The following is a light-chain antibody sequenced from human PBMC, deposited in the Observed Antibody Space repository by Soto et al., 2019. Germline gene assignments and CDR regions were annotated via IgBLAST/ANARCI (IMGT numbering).Light chain of an antibody. Sequence: DIQMTQSPSSLSASVGDRVTITCQASQSISSYLNWYQQRPGKAPKLLIYAASSLQSGVPSRFSGSISGTDFTLTISSLQPEDFATYYCQQSYNTPLTFGPGTKVDVK. CDR3: QQSYNTPLT. J-gene: IGKJ3*01. V-gene: IGKV1-39*01. CDR1: QSISSY. CDR2: AAS.